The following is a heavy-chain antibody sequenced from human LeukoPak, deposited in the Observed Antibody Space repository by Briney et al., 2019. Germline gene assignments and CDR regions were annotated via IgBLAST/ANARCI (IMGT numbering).Heavy chain of an antibody. CDR3: ARARNEWLWNDNYYYYYTDV. V-gene: IGHV1-69*13. Sequence: EASVKVSCKASVGTFSSYAISWVRQAPGQGLEWMGGIIPIFGTANYAQKFQGRVTITADDSTSTAYMELSSLRSEDMAVYYCARARNEWLWNDNYYYYYTDVCGKGTTVTVSS. D-gene: IGHD5-12*01. CDR2: IIPIFGTA. CDR1: VGTFSSYA. J-gene: IGHJ6*03.